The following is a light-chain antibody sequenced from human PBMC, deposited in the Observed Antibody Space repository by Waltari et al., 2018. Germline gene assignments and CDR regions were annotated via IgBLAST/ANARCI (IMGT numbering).Light chain of an antibody. CDR2: SNN. V-gene: IGLV1-44*01. CDR3: AAWDDSLNAHYV. CDR1: SSNIGSNT. Sequence: QSVLTQPPSASGTPGQRVTISCSGSSSNIGSNTVHWYQQLPGTAPKLLIYSNNQRPSGVTDRFSGSKSGTSASLAISGLQSEDEADYYCAAWDDSLNAHYVFGTGTKVTVL. J-gene: IGLJ1*01.